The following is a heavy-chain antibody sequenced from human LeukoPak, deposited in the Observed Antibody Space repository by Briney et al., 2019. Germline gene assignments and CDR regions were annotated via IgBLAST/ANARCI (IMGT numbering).Heavy chain of an antibody. CDR1: GFTFSNYA. Sequence: GSLRLSCAASGFTFSNYAMDWVRQAPGKGLEWVAVISYDGTKRYYQDSVKGRFTISRDNSKNTLYLQVSSLRPEDTAVYYCARDLVSGSYGGWFDPRGQGTLVTVSS. D-gene: IGHD1-26*01. CDR3: ARDLVSGSYGGWFDP. CDR2: ISYDGTKR. V-gene: IGHV3-30*04. J-gene: IGHJ5*02.